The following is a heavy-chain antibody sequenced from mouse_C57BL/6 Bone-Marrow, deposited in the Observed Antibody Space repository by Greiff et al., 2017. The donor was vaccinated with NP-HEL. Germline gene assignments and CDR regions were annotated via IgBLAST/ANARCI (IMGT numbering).Heavy chain of an antibody. V-gene: IGHV1-4*01. J-gene: IGHJ3*01. CDR2: INPSSGYT. CDR3: ARGRPWFAY. CDR1: GYTFTSYT. Sequence: QVQLQQSGAELARPGASVKMSCKASGYTFTSYTMHWVKQRPGQGLEWIGYINPSSGYTKYNQKFKDKATLTADKSSSTAYMQLRSLTSEDSAVYYCARGRPWFAYWGQGTLVTVSA.